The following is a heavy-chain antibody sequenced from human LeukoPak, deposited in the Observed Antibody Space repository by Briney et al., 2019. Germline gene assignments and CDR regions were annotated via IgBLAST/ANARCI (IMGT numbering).Heavy chain of an antibody. J-gene: IGHJ6*02. CDR1: GGTFSSYA. Sequence: GASVKVSCKASGGTFSSYAISWVRQAPGQGLEWMGWISAYNGNTNYAQKLQGRVTMTTDTSTSTAYMELRSLRSDDTAVYYCARDSRYYDFWSAYLSNYYYYYGMDVWGQGTTVTVSS. CDR3: ARDSRYYDFWSAYLSNYYYYYGMDV. CDR2: ISAYNGNT. V-gene: IGHV1-18*01. D-gene: IGHD3-3*01.